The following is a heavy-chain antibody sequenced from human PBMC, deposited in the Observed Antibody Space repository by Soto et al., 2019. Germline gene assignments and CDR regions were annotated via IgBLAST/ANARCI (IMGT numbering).Heavy chain of an antibody. V-gene: IGHV4-4*07. CDR3: ARGGYSSSSGQHYNWFGP. J-gene: IGHJ5*02. CDR2: IYTSGST. D-gene: IGHD6-6*01. Sequence: PSETLSLTGTVSGGSISIYYLSWIRQPAGKGLEWIGRIYTSGSTNYNPSLKSRVTMSVDTSKNQFSLKLSSVTAADTAVYYCARGGYSSSSGQHYNWFGPWGQGTLVTVSS. CDR1: GGSISIYY.